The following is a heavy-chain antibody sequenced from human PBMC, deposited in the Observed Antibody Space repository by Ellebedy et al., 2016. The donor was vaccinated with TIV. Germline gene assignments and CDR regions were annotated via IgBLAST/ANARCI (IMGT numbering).Heavy chain of an antibody. D-gene: IGHD4/OR15-4a*01. J-gene: IGHJ6*02. Sequence: ASVKVSCKTSGYVFTAYYIHWVRQAPGQGLEWMGWTNPDSGGTNLPQKFQGRVTMTRDTSVNTAYMELTRLQSDDTAVYYCARVLRATSGMDVWGQGTTVTVS. V-gene: IGHV1-2*02. CDR2: TNPDSGGT. CDR3: ARVLRATSGMDV. CDR1: GYVFTAYY.